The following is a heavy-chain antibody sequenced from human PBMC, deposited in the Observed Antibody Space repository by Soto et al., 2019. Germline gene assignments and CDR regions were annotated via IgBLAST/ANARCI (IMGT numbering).Heavy chain of an antibody. CDR1: GGSLSGYY. D-gene: IGHD2-2*01. CDR3: AREEVPQWFTRGYYGMDV. J-gene: IGHJ6*02. CDR2: INHSGST. V-gene: IGHV4-34*01. Sequence: PSETLSLTCAVYGGSLSGYYWTWIRQPPGKGLEWIGDINHSGSTNYNSSLKSRVTISVDTSKNQLSLNLRSVTAADTAVYYCAREEVPQWFTRGYYGMDVWGQGTTVTVSS.